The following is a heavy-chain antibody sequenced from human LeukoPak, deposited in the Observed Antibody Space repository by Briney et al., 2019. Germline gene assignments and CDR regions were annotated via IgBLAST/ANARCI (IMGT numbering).Heavy chain of an antibody. CDR1: GYTFTSYD. D-gene: IGHD6-6*01. CDR2: MNPNSGNT. Sequence: ASVKVSCKASGYTFTSYDISWVRQATGQGLEWMGWMNPNSGNTGYAQEFQGRVTMTRNTSISTAYMELSSLRSDDTAVYYCARAPQKYSSSSGFDYWGQGTLVTVSS. V-gene: IGHV1-8*01. J-gene: IGHJ4*02. CDR3: ARAPQKYSSSSGFDY.